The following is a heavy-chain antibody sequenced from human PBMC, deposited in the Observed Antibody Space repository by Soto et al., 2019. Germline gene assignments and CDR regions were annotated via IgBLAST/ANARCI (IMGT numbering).Heavy chain of an antibody. CDR1: GGTFSSYA. CDR3: ASIGVEMATIQNYYYYGMDV. D-gene: IGHD2-21*01. CDR2: IIPIFGTA. Sequence: SVKVSCKASGGTFSSYAISWVRQAPGQGLEWMGGIIPIFGTANYAQKFQGRVTITADESTSTAYMELSSLRSEDTAVYYCASIGVEMATIQNYYYYGMDVWGQGTTVTVS. J-gene: IGHJ6*02. V-gene: IGHV1-69*13.